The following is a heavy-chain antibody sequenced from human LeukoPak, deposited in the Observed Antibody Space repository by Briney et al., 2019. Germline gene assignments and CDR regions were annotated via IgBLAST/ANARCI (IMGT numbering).Heavy chain of an antibody. CDR3: ARNIAAAGPYYFDY. J-gene: IGHJ4*02. V-gene: IGHV4-59*01. Sequence: SETLSLTCTVSGGSISSYYWSWIRQPPGKGLEWIGYIYYSGSTNYNPSLKSRVTISVDTSKNQFSLKLSSVTAADTAVYYCARNIAAAGPYYFDYWGQGTLVTVSS. CDR2: IYYSGST. CDR1: GGSISSYY. D-gene: IGHD6-13*01.